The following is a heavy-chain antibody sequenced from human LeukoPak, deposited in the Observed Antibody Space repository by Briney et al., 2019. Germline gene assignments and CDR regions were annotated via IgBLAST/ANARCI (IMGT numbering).Heavy chain of an antibody. CDR1: GYTFTVSY. J-gene: IGHJ6*02. CDR2: INPSNGDT. V-gene: IGHV1-2*06. CDR3: ARSWYGMDV. D-gene: IGHD1-14*01. Sequence: ASVKVSCKASGYTFTVSYMQWARQAPGQGLEWMGRINPSNGDTEYEQKFQGRVTMTRDTSISTVYMELSRLTSDDTAVYYCARSWYGMDVWGQGTTVTVSS.